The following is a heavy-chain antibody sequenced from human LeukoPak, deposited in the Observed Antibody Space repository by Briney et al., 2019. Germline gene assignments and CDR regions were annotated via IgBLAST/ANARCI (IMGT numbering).Heavy chain of an antibody. CDR1: GGSFSSTSYY. J-gene: IGHJ3*01. V-gene: IGHV4-39*01. Sequence: PSETLSLTCAVSGGSFSSTSYYWAWIRQPPGKGLEWIGTIYYSGSTYHNPSLKSRVTLSVDTSRNQFSLRLSSVDAADTAVYYCAKAGVRYFDSSGLYAFDFWGQGTTVTVSS. D-gene: IGHD3-22*01. CDR3: AKAGVRYFDSSGLYAFDF. CDR2: IYYSGST.